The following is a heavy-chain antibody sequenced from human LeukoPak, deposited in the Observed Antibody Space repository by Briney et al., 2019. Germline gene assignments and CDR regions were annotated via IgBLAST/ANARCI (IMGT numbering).Heavy chain of an antibody. Sequence: SGGSLRLSCAASGFTFSSYEMNWVRRAPGKGLEWVTYISSSGSTIYYADYVKGRFTVSRDNAKNSLYLQMNNLRAEDTALYYCGRDRVGGRGYSLDYLGQGTLVTVSS. CDR3: GRDRVGGRGYSLDY. CDR2: ISSSGSTI. CDR1: GFTFSSYE. J-gene: IGHJ4*02. V-gene: IGHV3-48*03. D-gene: IGHD5-18*01.